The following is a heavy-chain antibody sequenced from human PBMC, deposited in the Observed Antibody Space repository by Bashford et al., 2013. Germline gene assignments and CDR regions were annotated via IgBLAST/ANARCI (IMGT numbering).Heavy chain of an antibody. D-gene: IGHD2-2*02. CDR2: IYPGDSDT. V-gene: IGHV5-51*01. Sequence: WVRQMPGKGLEWMGIIYPGDSDTRYSPSFQGQVTISADKSISSAYLQWSSLKASDTAMYYCARQGCSSTTCYTYYFDYWDQGTLVTVSS. CDR3: ARQGCSSTTCYTYYFDY. J-gene: IGHJ4*02.